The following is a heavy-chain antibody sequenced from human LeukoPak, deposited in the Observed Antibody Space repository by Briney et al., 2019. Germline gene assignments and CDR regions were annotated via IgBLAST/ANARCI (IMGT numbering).Heavy chain of an antibody. CDR3: ARAGYCSGGSCFRVYYFDS. J-gene: IGHJ4*02. CDR1: GGSISSYY. D-gene: IGHD2-15*01. V-gene: IGHV4-59*01. CDR2: IYYSGST. Sequence: TPSETLSLTCTVSGGSISSYYWSWIRQPPGKGLEWIGTIYYSGSTKNNPSLKSRVTISVDTSKNQFSLKLSSVTAADTAVYYCARAGYCSGGSCFRVYYFDSWGQGALVTVSS.